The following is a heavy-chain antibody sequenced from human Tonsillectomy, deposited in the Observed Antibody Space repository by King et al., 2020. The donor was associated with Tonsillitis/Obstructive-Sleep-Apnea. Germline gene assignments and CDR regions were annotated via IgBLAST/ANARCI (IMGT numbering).Heavy chain of an antibody. J-gene: IGHJ5*02. CDR2: INHSGST. Sequence: VQLQQWGAGLLKPSETLSLTCAVYGGSFSGYYWSWIRQPPGKGLEWIGEINHSGSTNYNPSLKSRVTISVDTSKNQFSLKLSSVTAADTAVYYCARGRRNRVNQYCSSTSCPNWFDPWGQGTLVTVSS. CDR1: GGSFSGYY. CDR3: ARGRRNRVNQYCSSTSCPNWFDP. V-gene: IGHV4-34*01. D-gene: IGHD2-2*01.